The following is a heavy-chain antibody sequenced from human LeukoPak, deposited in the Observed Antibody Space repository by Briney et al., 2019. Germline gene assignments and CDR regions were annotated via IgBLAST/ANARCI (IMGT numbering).Heavy chain of an antibody. V-gene: IGHV4-59*08. CDR1: GGSFSTYY. CDR3: ARHSSYYYLLDI. Sequence: SESLSLTCSVSGGSFSTYYWSWIRQPPGKGLEWIGYIYYSVSTDYNPSLKSRVTILVDTSKNQFSLKLSSVTAADTALYYCARHSSYYYLLDIWGQGTIVTVSS. CDR2: IYYSVST. J-gene: IGHJ3*02. D-gene: IGHD3-10*01.